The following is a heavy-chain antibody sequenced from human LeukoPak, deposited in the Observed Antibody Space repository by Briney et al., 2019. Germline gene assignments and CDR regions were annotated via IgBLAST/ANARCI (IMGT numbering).Heavy chain of an antibody. Sequence: GGSLRLSCAASGFTFSSYSMNWVRQAPGKGLEWVSLISGDGGSTYYADSVKGRFTISRDNSKNSLYLQMNSLRTEDTALYYCAAGLGPYMDVWGKGTTVTVSS. CDR3: AAGLGPYMDV. CDR1: GFTFSSYS. V-gene: IGHV3-43*02. J-gene: IGHJ6*03. CDR2: ISGDGGST. D-gene: IGHD6-19*01.